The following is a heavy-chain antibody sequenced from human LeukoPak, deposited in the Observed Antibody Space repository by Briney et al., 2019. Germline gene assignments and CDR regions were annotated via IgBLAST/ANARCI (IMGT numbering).Heavy chain of an antibody. CDR2: IHYFGTT. CDR3: ARGPTYQPIDY. D-gene: IGHD2-2*01. Sequence: KSSETLSLTCTVSGGSISSGNFYWGWIRQPPGKGLEWIASIHYFGTTYYNPSLKSRVTISVDTSKDHFSLKLSSVTAADTAVYYCARGPTYQPIDYWGQGTLVTVSS. J-gene: IGHJ4*02. V-gene: IGHV4-39*02. CDR1: GGSISSGNFY.